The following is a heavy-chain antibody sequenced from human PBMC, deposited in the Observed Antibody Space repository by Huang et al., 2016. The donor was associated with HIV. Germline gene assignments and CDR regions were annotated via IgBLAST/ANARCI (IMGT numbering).Heavy chain of an antibody. CDR2: FDPEDDGT. CDR3: ATRGYYDTNWGFDY. CDR1: GYSLSQLS. V-gene: IGHV1-24*01. D-gene: IGHD3-22*01. J-gene: IGHJ4*02. Sequence: QVQLVQSGAEVKKPGASVKVSCKVSGYSLSQLSIHWVRQAPGKGREWMGGFDPEDDGTIYAQRFQGRLTVTEDTSTDTAYMELSSLRSEDSAVYYCATRGYYDTNWGFDYWGPGTLVTVSS.